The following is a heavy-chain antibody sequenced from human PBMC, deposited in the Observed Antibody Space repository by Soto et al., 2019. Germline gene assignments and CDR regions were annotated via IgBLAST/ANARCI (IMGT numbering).Heavy chain of an antibody. CDR2: IIPIFGTA. J-gene: IGHJ3*02. D-gene: IGHD3-22*01. CDR3: ARQRTYYYDSSGRAFDI. CDR1: GGTFSSYA. Sequence: SVKVSCKASGGTFSSYAISWVRQAPGQGLEWMGGIIPIFGTANYAQKFQGRVTITADESTSTAYMELSSLRSEDTAVYYCARQRTYYYDSSGRAFDIWGQGTMVTVSS. V-gene: IGHV1-69*13.